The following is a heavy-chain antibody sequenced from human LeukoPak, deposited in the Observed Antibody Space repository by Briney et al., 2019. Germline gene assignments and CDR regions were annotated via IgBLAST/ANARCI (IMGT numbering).Heavy chain of an antibody. D-gene: IGHD5/OR15-5a*01. J-gene: IGHJ4*02. CDR1: GGSISSDY. CDR2: LSRSGES. Sequence: SETLSPTCTVSGGSISSDYWCWIRQSPGKRLEWLAYLSRSGESGYNPSLQSRATISGDTSKNQFSLRLSSVTAADTAIYYCVSVPSLTDVDYWGQGTLVTV. V-gene: IGHV4-59*01. CDR3: VSVPSLTDVDY.